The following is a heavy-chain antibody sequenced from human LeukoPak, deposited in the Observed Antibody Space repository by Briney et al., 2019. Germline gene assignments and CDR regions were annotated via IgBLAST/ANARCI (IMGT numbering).Heavy chain of an antibody. CDR3: ARDTDIAAAGTLYP. V-gene: IGHV4-39*07. CDR2: IYYSGST. CDR1: GGSISSSSYY. D-gene: IGHD6-13*01. Sequence: SETLPLTCTVSGGSISSSSYYWGWIRQPPGKGLEWIGSIYYSGSTYYNPSLKSRVTMSVDTSKNQFSLKLSSVTAADTAVYYCARDTDIAAAGTLYPWGQGTLVTVSS. J-gene: IGHJ5*02.